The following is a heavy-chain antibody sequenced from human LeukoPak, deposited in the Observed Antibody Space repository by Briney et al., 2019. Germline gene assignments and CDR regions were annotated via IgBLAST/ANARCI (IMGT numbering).Heavy chain of an antibody. CDR1: GYTFTSYY. CDR2: INPGGGST. V-gene: IGHV1-46*01. CDR3: ARDGGTLLWFGELLAYGMDV. D-gene: IGHD3-10*01. Sequence: ASVKVSCKASGYTFTSYYMHWVRQAPGQGLEWMGIINPGGGSTSYAQKFQGRVTMTRDTSTSTVYMELSSLRSEDTAVYYCARDGGTLLWFGELLAYGMDVWGQGTTVTVSS. J-gene: IGHJ6*02.